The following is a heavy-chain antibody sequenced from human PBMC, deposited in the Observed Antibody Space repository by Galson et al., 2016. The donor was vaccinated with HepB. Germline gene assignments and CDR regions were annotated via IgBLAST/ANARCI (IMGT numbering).Heavy chain of an antibody. CDR2: ISYDGSDK. Sequence: SLRLSCAASGFTFSSYGMHWVRQAPGKGLEWVAVISYDGSDKYYADSVKGRFTISRDNSKNTLYLQMNSPRPEDTAVYYCAKDRRYYDSSGYFWEGYYYDGMDVWGQGTTVTVSS. D-gene: IGHD3-22*01. V-gene: IGHV3-30*18. J-gene: IGHJ6*02. CDR1: GFTFSSYG. CDR3: AKDRRYYDSSGYFWEGYYYDGMDV.